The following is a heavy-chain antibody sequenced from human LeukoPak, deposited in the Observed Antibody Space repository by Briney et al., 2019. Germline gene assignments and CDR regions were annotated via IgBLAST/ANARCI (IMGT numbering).Heavy chain of an antibody. Sequence: ASVKVSCKASGYTFTGYYMHWVRQAPGQGLEWMGWINPNSGGTNYAQKFQGRVTMTRDTSISTAYKELSRLRSDDTAVYYCARVSIAVAGTPFDYWGQGTLVTVSS. V-gene: IGHV1-2*02. J-gene: IGHJ4*02. CDR2: INPNSGGT. CDR3: ARVSIAVAGTPFDY. D-gene: IGHD6-19*01. CDR1: GYTFTGYY.